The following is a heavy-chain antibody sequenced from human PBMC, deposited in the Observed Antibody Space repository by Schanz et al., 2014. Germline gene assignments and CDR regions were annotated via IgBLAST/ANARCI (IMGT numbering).Heavy chain of an antibody. CDR3: ARSNYYDNSDYYNSFDY. D-gene: IGHD3-22*01. CDR2: INPSGGST. J-gene: IGHJ4*02. Sequence: QVQLVQSGAEVKKPGASVKVSCKASGYTFTSDSMHWVRQAPGQGLEWMGMINPSGGSTTYAQKFQGRVTITADKSTSTASMDLSSLRPEDTAVYYCARSNYYDNSDYYNSFDYWGQGTLVTVSS. CDR1: GYTFTSDS. V-gene: IGHV1-46*01.